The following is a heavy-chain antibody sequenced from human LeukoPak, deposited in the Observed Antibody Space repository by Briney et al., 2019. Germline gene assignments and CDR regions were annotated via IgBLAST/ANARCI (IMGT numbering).Heavy chain of an antibody. Sequence: ASVQVSCKSSGYTFTSYGISWVRQAPGQGLEWMGFISSYNGNTNYAQKLQGRVTMTTDTSTSTAYMELRSLRSDDTAVYYCVRNSGPVLRYFDWLLSYYYYMDVWGKGTTVTVSS. J-gene: IGHJ6*03. D-gene: IGHD3-9*01. CDR3: VRNSGPVLRYFDWLLSYYYYMDV. CDR2: ISSYNGNT. V-gene: IGHV1-18*01. CDR1: GYTFTSYG.